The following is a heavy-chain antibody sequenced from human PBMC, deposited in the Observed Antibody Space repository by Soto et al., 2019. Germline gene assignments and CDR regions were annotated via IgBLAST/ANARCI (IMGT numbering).Heavy chain of an antibody. V-gene: IGHV3-33*01. D-gene: IGHD5-12*01. CDR3: ARNPSGVDIASTKD. CDR1: GLTFSTQG. J-gene: IGHJ4*02. Sequence: QVQLVESGGGVVQPGRSLRRSCVASGLTFSTQGMHWVRQAPGKGLEWVGVIYNDGSTTYYADSVKGRFTISRDNSKNTLYLQMNSLRAEDTAVYYCARNPSGVDIASTKDWGQGTLVTVSS. CDR2: IYNDGSTT.